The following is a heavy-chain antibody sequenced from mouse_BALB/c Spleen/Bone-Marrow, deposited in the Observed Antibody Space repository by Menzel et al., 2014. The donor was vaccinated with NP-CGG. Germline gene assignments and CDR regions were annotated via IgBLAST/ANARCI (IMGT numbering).Heavy chain of an antibody. Sequence: LKQSGSELVRPGASVKLFCKASGYTFTSYWMHWVKQRPGQGLEWIGNIYPGSGSTNYDEKFKSKATLTVDTFSSTAYMQLSSLTSEDSAVYYCTSLRLPYWGQGTLVTVSA. V-gene: IGHV1S22*01. CDR2: IYPGSGST. D-gene: IGHD1-2*01. CDR1: GYTFTSYW. CDR3: TSLRLPY. J-gene: IGHJ3*01.